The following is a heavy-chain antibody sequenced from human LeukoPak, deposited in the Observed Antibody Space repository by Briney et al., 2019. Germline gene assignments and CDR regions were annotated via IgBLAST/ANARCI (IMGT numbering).Heavy chain of an antibody. Sequence: GGSLRLSCAASGFTVSTNYMSWVRQAPGKGLEWVSVISSGGTPYYVDSVKGRFTISRDSSENTLYLQMHSLRAEDTAVYYCAKGNIVVVPAAPFDYWGQGTLVTVSS. V-gene: IGHV3-66*02. J-gene: IGHJ4*02. CDR2: ISSGGTP. CDR1: GFTVSTNY. CDR3: AKGNIVVVPAAPFDY. D-gene: IGHD2-2*01.